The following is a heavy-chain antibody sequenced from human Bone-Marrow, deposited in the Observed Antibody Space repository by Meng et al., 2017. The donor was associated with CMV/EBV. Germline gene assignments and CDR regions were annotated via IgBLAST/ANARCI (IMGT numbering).Heavy chain of an antibody. CDR3: AKDLSSSHLFYYYGMDV. CDR1: GFTFSSYA. D-gene: IGHD6-6*01. V-gene: IGHV3-23*01. Sequence: GGSLRLSCAASGFTFSSYAMSWVRQAPGKGLEWVSAISGSGGSTYYADSVKGRFTISRDNSKNTLYLQMNSLRAEDTAVYYCAKDLSSSHLFYYYGMDVWGQGTTVTVSS. J-gene: IGHJ6*02. CDR2: ISGSGGST.